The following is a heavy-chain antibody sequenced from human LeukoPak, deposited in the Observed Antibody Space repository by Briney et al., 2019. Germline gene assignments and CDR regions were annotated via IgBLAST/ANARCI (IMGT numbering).Heavy chain of an antibody. CDR2: IIPIFGTA. J-gene: IGHJ4*02. D-gene: IGHD4-17*01. CDR1: GGTFSSYA. CDR3: ARTTVTTRRWRSIDY. V-gene: IGHV1-69*13. Sequence: GASVTVSCKASGGTFSSYAISWVRQAPGQGLEWMGGIIPIFGTANYAQKFQGRVTITADESTSTAYMELSSLRSEDTAVYYCARTTVTTRRWRSIDYWGQGTLVTVSS.